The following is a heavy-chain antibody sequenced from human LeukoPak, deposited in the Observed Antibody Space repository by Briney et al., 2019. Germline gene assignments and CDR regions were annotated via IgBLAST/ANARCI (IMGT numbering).Heavy chain of an antibody. J-gene: IGHJ4*02. CDR2: IRSKAYGGTT. CDR1: GFTFGDYA. V-gene: IGHV3-49*04. D-gene: IGHD3-22*01. CDR3: TRDQGVYYYDSSGYLY. Sequence: GGSLRLSCTASGFTFGDYAMSWVRQAPGKGLEWVGFIRSKAYGGTTEYAASAKGRFTISRDDSKSIAYLQMNSLKTEDTAVYYCTRDQGVYYYDSSGYLYWGQGTLVTVSS.